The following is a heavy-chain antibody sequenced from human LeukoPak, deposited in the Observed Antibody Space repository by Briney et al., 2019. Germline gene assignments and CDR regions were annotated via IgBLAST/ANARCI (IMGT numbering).Heavy chain of an antibody. CDR1: GYTFTGYY. CDR3: AIQYGTIFVVVIDYYYGMDV. Sequence: GASVKVSCKASGYTFTGYYMHWVRQAPGQGLEWMGWINPNSGGTNYAQKFQGRVTMTRDTSISTAYMELSRLRSDDTAVYYCAIQYGTIFVVVIDYYYGMDVWGQGTTVTVSS. V-gene: IGHV1-2*02. D-gene: IGHD3-3*01. CDR2: INPNSGGT. J-gene: IGHJ6*02.